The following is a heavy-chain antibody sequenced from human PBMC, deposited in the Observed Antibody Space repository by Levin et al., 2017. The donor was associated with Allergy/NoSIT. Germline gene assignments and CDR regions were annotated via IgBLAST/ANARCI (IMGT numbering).Heavy chain of an antibody. CDR1: GGSISSGGYY. Sequence: PSETLSLTCTVSGGSISSGGYYWSWIRQHPGKGLEWIGYIYYSGSTYYNPSLKSRVTISVDTSKNQFSLKLSSVTAADTAVYYCARVKFGVVTKLFDYWGQGTLVTVSS. CDR3: ARVKFGVVTKLFDY. V-gene: IGHV4-31*03. J-gene: IGHJ4*02. CDR2: IYYSGST. D-gene: IGHD3-3*01.